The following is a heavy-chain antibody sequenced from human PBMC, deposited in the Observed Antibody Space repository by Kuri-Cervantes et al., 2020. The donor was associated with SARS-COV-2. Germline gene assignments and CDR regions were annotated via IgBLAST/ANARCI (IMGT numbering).Heavy chain of an antibody. CDR3: AKLASHSGFYYYYGMDV. Sequence: GESLKISCAASGFTFSSYSMNWVRQAPGKGLEWVSSISSSSSYIYYADSVKGRFTISRDNSKNTLYLQMNSLRAEGTAVYYCAKLASHSGFYYYYGMDVWGQGTTVTVSS. J-gene: IGHJ6*02. D-gene: IGHD2-21*01. V-gene: IGHV3-21*01. CDR1: GFTFSSYS. CDR2: ISSSSSYI.